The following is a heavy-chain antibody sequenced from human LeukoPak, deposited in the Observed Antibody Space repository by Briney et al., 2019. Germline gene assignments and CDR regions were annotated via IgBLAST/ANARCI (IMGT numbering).Heavy chain of an antibody. Sequence: SGGSLRLSCEASGFIFSTYGMHWVRQAPGRLEWVAYISYDGSRKNYADAVKGRFTISRDNSKNTLFLQMSSLKVEDTAVYYCAKKLIGNVDYFDYWGQGTLVTVSS. J-gene: IGHJ4*02. CDR3: AKKLIGNVDYFDY. D-gene: IGHD3-22*01. V-gene: IGHV3-30*02. CDR1: GFIFSTYG. CDR2: ISYDGSRK.